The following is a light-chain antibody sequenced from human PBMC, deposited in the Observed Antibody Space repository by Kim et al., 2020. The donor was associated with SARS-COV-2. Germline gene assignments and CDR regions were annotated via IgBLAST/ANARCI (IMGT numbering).Light chain of an antibody. J-gene: IGKJ2*01. CDR1: RSISSW. Sequence: SAVIGKRVTISCRANRSISSWLAWYQQKPGKVPRLLNYEASTLESGVPSGISGSGSGTEFTLTINSLQPDDFATYYCQQFDSYSYTFGQETKLEI. CDR2: EAS. V-gene: IGKV1-5*03. CDR3: QQFDSYSYT.